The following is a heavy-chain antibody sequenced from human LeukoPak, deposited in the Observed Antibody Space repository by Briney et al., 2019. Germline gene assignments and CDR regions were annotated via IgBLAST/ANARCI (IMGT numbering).Heavy chain of an antibody. V-gene: IGHV4-4*07. CDR3: AREITGTRGVDY. CDR1: GDSFSSYF. D-gene: IGHD1-7*01. J-gene: IGHJ4*02. CDR2: MYTSGIT. Sequence: SETLSLTCTVSGDSFSSYFWSWIRQPAGKGLEWIGRMYTSGITNSNPSLKSRVPMSVDTSKNQFSLNLTSVTAADSAVYYCAREITGTRGVDYWGQGILVTVSS.